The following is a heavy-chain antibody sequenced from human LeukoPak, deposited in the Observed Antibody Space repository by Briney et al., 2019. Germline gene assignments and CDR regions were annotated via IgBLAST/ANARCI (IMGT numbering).Heavy chain of an antibody. V-gene: IGHV1-8*03. J-gene: IGHJ4*02. Sequence: ASVKVSCKASGYTFTSYDINWVRQATGQGLEWMGWMNPNSGNTGYAQKFQGRVTITRNTSISTAYMELSSLRSEDTAVYYCARDLSGWYYFDYWGQGTLVTVSS. D-gene: IGHD6-19*01. CDR1: GYTFTSYD. CDR2: MNPNSGNT. CDR3: ARDLSGWYYFDY.